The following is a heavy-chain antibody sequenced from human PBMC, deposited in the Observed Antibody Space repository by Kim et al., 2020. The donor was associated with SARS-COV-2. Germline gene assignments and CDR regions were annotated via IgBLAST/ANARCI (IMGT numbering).Heavy chain of an antibody. D-gene: IGHD3-3*01. CDR1: GYTFTSYG. CDR2: ISAYNGNT. J-gene: IGHJ3*02. Sequence: ASVKVSCKASGYTFTSYGISWVRQAPGQGLEWMGWISAYNGNTNYAQKLQGRVTMTTDTSTSTAYMELRSLRSDDTAVYYCARDAVTDKYYDFWSGYAFDIWGQGTMVTVSS. CDR3: ARDAVTDKYYDFWSGYAFDI. V-gene: IGHV1-18*01.